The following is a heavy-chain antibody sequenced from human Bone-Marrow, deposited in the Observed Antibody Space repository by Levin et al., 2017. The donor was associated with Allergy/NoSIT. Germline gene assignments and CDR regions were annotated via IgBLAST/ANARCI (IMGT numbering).Heavy chain of an antibody. D-gene: IGHD1-26*01. J-gene: IGHJ3*01. CDR3: ARLASATWNAFDF. CDR1: GDSVSTNSAA. Sequence: SQTLSLTCAISGDSVSTNSAAWNWIRRSPSRGLEWLGRTYYRSKWYNEYAASVTSRITINSDTSKNQFSLHLNSVTPEDTAVYYCARLASATWNAFDFWGQGTMVTVSS. CDR2: TYYRSKWYN. V-gene: IGHV6-1*01.